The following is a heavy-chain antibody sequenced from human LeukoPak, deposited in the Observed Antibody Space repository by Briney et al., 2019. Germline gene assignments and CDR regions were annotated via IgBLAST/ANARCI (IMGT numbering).Heavy chain of an antibody. Sequence: PSETLSLTCTVSGGSISSSSYSWGWIRQPPGKGLEWIGSIYYSGSTYYNPSLKSRVTISVDTSKNQFSLKLSSVAAADTAVYYCARDLGSAYGVPRWFDPWGQGTLVTVFS. CDR1: GGSISSSSYS. V-gene: IGHV4-39*07. CDR3: ARDLGSAYGVPRWFDP. CDR2: IYYSGST. D-gene: IGHD4-17*01. J-gene: IGHJ5*02.